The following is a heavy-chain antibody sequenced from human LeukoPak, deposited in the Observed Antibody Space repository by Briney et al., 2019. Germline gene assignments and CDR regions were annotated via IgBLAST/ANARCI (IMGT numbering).Heavy chain of an antibody. CDR3: ARKGRGPYGSVNGYFDY. J-gene: IGHJ4*02. CDR2: INASGST. D-gene: IGHD3-10*01. Sequence: SETLSLTCSVSGGSISSDYWSWIRQPAGKGLEWIGRINASGSTRYNPSLKSRVTMSADTSKNQFTLKMNSVTAADTAVYYCARKGRGPYGSVNGYFDYWGQGTLITVSS. V-gene: IGHV4-4*07. CDR1: GGSISSDY.